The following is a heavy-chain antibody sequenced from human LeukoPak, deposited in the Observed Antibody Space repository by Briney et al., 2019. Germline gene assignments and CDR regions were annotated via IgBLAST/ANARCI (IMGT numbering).Heavy chain of an antibody. D-gene: IGHD5-12*01. Sequence: GRSLRLSCAASGFTFSNYAMHWVRQAPGKGLEWVAVISSDGSNKYYADSVKGRFTVSRDNSKNTLYLQMNSLRAEDTAVYYCAKNWGATICYAFDIWGQGTMVTVSS. J-gene: IGHJ3*02. CDR1: GFTFSNYA. CDR3: AKNWGATICYAFDI. CDR2: ISSDGSNK. V-gene: IGHV3-30-3*02.